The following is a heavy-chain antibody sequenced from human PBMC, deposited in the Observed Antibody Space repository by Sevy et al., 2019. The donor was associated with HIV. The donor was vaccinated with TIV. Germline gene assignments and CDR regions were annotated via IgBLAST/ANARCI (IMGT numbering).Heavy chain of an antibody. CDR1: GYTFTSYA. V-gene: IGHV7-4-1*02. Sequence: ASVKVSCKASGYTFTSYAMHWVRQAPGQGLAWMGWIKTNTGNPTYAQGFTGRFVFSLDTSVSTAYLQISSLKAEDTAVYYCARGAGITYYYGMDVWGQGTTVTVSS. D-gene: IGHD3-10*01. J-gene: IGHJ6*02. CDR2: IKTNTGNP. CDR3: ARGAGITYYYGMDV.